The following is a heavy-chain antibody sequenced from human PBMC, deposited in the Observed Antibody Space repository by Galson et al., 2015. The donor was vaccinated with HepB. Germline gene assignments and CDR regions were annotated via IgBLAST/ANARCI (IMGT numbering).Heavy chain of an antibody. J-gene: IGHJ4*02. D-gene: IGHD6-25*01. CDR1: GFTFRSFG. V-gene: IGHV3-33*08. CDR2: IWADGTNT. Sequence: SLRLSCAASGFTFRSFGIHWVRQAPGKGLEWVALIWADGTNTYYADSVKGRFTISGDNSKNTLNLQMNSLRAEDTAVYYCAREAPVAAPAAFDYWGQGTLVTVSS. CDR3: AREAPVAAPAAFDY.